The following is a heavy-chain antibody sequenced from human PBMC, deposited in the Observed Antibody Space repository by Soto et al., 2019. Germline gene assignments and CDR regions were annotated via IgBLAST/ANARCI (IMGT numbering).Heavy chain of an antibody. CDR1: GESFNGYC. CDR2: INNGGST. V-gene: IGHV4-34*01. Sequence: QVQLQQWGAGLLKPSETLSLTCAVYGESFNGYCCCWIRQRPGRGLEWIGEINNGGSTNYNPSLKGRVTMSVDTSKIQFSLKLGSVTAADTAVYFCARGVVRRVIIQYTSFVDYWGQGTLVSATS. CDR3: ARGVVRRVIIQYTSFVDY. J-gene: IGHJ4*02. D-gene: IGHD3-10*01.